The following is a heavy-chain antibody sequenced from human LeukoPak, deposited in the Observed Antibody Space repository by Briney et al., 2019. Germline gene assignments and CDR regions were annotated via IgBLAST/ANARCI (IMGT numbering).Heavy chain of an antibody. D-gene: IGHD6-19*01. CDR2: INHSGST. CDR3: ARGAVAGSFDY. Sequence: SETLSLTCAVYGGSFSGYYWSWIRQPPGKGLEWIGEINHSGSTNYDPSLKSRVTISVDTSKNQFSLKLSSVTAADTAVYYCARGAVAGSFDYWGQGTLVTVSS. CDR1: GGSFSGYY. J-gene: IGHJ4*02. V-gene: IGHV4-34*01.